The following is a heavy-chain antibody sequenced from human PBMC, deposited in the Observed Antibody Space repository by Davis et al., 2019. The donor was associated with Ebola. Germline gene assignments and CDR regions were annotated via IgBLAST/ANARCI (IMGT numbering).Heavy chain of an antibody. V-gene: IGHV1-69*04. Sequence: SVKVSCKASGGTFSSYTISWVRQAPGQGLEWMGRIIPNVGIANYAQKFQGRVTITAYKSTGTAYMELSSLRSEDTAVYYWAREAAAGYFDYWGQGTLVTVSS. CDR3: AREAAAGYFDY. J-gene: IGHJ4*02. D-gene: IGHD6-13*01. CDR2: IIPNVGIA. CDR1: GGTFSSYT.